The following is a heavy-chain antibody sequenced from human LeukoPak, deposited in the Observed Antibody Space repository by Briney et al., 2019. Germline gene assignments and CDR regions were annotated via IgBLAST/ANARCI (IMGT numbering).Heavy chain of an antibody. Sequence: GSVTVSCTASGYTFTGYYMHWVRQAPGQGLEGMGWINPNSGGTNYAQKFQGRVTMTRDRAISTAYIDLSRLRSDDTAVYYCARRHGDYTCYYYYYMDVWGKGTTVTVSS. D-gene: IGHD4-17*01. V-gene: IGHV1-2*02. CDR1: GYTFTGYY. CDR2: INPNSGGT. CDR3: ARRHGDYTCYYYYYMDV. J-gene: IGHJ6*03.